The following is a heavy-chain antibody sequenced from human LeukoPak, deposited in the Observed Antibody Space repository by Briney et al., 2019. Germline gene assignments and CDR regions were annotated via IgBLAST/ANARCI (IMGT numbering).Heavy chain of an antibody. CDR3: ARARNSRYGSDITVAGAFDY. CDR2: TPYDESYK. D-gene: IGHD6-19*01. V-gene: IGHV3-30*04. J-gene: IGHJ4*02. Sequence: GGSLRLSCAASGFTFSSYAMHWVRQAPGKGLEWVAVTPYDESYKYYEGSVKGRFTISRDNSKNTLYLQLNSLRPEDTAMYYCARARNSRYGSDITVAGAFDYWGQGILVTVSS. CDR1: GFTFSSYA.